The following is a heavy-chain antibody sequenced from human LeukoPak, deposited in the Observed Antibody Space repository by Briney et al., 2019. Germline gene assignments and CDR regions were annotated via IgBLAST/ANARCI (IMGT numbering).Heavy chain of an antibody. CDR2: ISGSGDNT. J-gene: IGHJ4*02. CDR3: AKGMWIQLWSHFDD. CDR1: GFTFSGYA. D-gene: IGHD5-18*01. Sequence: GGSLRLSCAASGFTFSGYAMHWVRQAPGKGLEWVSGISGSGDNTYYADSVKGRFTISRDNSKNTLFLQMNNLRAEDTAVYYCAKGMWIQLWSHFDDWGQGTLVTVSS. V-gene: IGHV3-23*01.